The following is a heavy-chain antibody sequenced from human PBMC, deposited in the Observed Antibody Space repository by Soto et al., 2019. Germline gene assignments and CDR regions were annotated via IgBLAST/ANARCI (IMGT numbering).Heavy chain of an antibody. J-gene: IGHJ4*02. CDR2: IWYDGSNK. D-gene: IGHD2-2*01. Sequence: GGSLRLSCAASGFTFSSYGMHWVRQAPGKGLEWVAVIWYDGSNKYYADSVKGRFTISRDNSKNTLYLQMNSLRAEDTAVYYCARTARVGCSSTSCPFDYWGQGTLVTVSS. V-gene: IGHV3-33*01. CDR3: ARTARVGCSSTSCPFDY. CDR1: GFTFSSYG.